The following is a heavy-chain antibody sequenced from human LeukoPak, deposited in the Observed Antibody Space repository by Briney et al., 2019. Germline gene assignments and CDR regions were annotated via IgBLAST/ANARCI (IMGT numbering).Heavy chain of an antibody. J-gene: IGHJ6*02. CDR2: IIPIFGTA. D-gene: IGHD2-21*02. CDR1: GGAFSSYA. V-gene: IGHV1-69*13. Sequence: SVTVSCKASGGAFSSYAISWVRQAPGQGLEWMGGIIPIFGTANYAQKFQGRVTITADESTSTAYMELSSLRSEDTAVYYCARHDCGGDCYAPGYYYYGMDVWGQGTTVTVSS. CDR3: ARHDCGGDCYAPGYYYYGMDV.